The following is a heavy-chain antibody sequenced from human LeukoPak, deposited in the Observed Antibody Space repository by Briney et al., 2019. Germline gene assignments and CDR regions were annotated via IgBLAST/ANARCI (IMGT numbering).Heavy chain of an antibody. J-gene: IGHJ4*02. CDR2: IYYSGST. Sequence: SETLSLTCTVSGGSISSSSYYWGWIRQPPGKGLEWIGSIYYSGSTYYNPSLKSRVTISVDKSKNQFSLKLSSVTAADTAVYYCARASTGPIDYWGQGTLVTVSS. D-gene: IGHD3-10*01. V-gene: IGHV4-39*07. CDR3: ARASTGPIDY. CDR1: GGSISSSSYY.